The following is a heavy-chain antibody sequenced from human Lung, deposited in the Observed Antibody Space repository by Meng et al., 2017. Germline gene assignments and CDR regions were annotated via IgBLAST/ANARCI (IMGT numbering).Heavy chain of an antibody. CDR3: ARGQKGYFDL. V-gene: IGHV4-30-4*01. CDR1: GGSISSSNYY. J-gene: IGHJ2*01. CDR2: IYNSGST. Sequence: QVQLKDAGPGLVKPSQTLSLTCTVSGGSISSSNYYWSWISQPPGKGLEWSGHIYNSGSTYYNPSLKSRITISVDTSKNQFSLKLSSVTAADTAVYYCARGQKGYFDLWGRGTLVTVSS.